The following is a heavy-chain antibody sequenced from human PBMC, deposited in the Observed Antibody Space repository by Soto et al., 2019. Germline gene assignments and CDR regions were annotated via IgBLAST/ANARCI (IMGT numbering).Heavy chain of an antibody. Sequence: PSETLSLTCTVSVGSISSYYWSWIRQPPGKGLEWIGYIYYSGITNYNPSLKSRVTISVDTSKNQFSLKLSSVTAADTAVYYCARGFVAHYYYYYGMDVWGQGTKVTVSS. CDR1: VGSISSYY. D-gene: IGHD5-12*01. V-gene: IGHV4-59*01. CDR3: ARGFVAHYYYYYGMDV. J-gene: IGHJ6*02. CDR2: IYYSGIT.